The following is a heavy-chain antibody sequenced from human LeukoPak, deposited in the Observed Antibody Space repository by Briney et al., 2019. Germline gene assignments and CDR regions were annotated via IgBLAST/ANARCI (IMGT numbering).Heavy chain of an antibody. CDR2: IYPSDSDT. CDR1: GYSFTSYW. Sequence: GESLKISCKGSGYSFTSYWIGWVRQMPGKGLEWTGIIYPSDSDTRYSPSFQGQVTISADKSISTAYLQWSSLKASDTAMYYCARVGRKGDYYDSSGYFGYWGQGTLVTVSS. V-gene: IGHV5-51*01. J-gene: IGHJ4*02. CDR3: ARVGRKGDYYDSSGYFGY. D-gene: IGHD3-22*01.